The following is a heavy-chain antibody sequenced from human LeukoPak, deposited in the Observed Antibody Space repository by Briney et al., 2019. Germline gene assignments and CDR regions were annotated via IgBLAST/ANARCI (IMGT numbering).Heavy chain of an antibody. CDR3: ARENLGIFGVVIMYY. J-gene: IGHJ4*02. D-gene: IGHD3-3*01. Sequence: ASAKVSCKASGYTFTGYYMHWVRQAPGQGLEWMGWINPNSGGTNYAQKFQGRVTMTRDTSISTAYMELSRLRSDDTAVYYCARENLGIFGVVIMYYWGQGTLVTVSS. CDR1: GYTFTGYY. CDR2: INPNSGGT. V-gene: IGHV1-2*02.